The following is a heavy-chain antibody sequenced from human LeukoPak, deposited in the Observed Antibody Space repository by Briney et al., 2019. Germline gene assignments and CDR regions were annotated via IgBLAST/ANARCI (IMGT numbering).Heavy chain of an antibody. J-gene: IGHJ4*02. D-gene: IGHD3-10*01. Sequence: GALRLSCAASGFTFSSYGMHWVRQAPGKGLEWVAFIRYDGSNKYYADSLKGRFTISRDNSKNTLYLEMNSLRAEDTAVYYCAKDRYYYGSGTPGAPFDYWGQGTLVTVSS. CDR1: GFTFSSYG. CDR2: IRYDGSNK. CDR3: AKDRYYYGSGTPGAPFDY. V-gene: IGHV3-30*02.